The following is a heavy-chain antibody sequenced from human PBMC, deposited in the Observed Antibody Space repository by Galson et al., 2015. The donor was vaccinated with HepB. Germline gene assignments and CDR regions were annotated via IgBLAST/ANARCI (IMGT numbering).Heavy chain of an antibody. Sequence: QSGAEVKKPGASVKVSCKASGGTFSSYAISWVRQAPGQGLEWMGRIIPILGIANYAQKFQGRVTITADKSTSTAYMELSSLRSEDTAVYYCVAVAGNPPSPSDAFDIWGQGTMVTVSS. J-gene: IGHJ3*02. CDR2: IIPILGIA. D-gene: IGHD6-19*01. V-gene: IGHV1-69*04. CDR1: GGTFSSYA. CDR3: VAVAGNPPSPSDAFDI.